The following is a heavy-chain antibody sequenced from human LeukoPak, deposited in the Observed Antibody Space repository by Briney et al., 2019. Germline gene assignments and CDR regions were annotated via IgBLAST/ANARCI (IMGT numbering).Heavy chain of an antibody. CDR2: IYYSGRT. CDR3: TRGGLGTVTTPIPY. D-gene: IGHD4-17*01. J-gene: IGHJ4*02. V-gene: IGHV4-30-4*01. Sequence: SETLSLTCTVSGGSISSGDYYWSWVRQPPGKGLEWIGYIYYSGRTYYNPSLKSRVTIPVDTSKNQFSLKLSAVTAADTAVYYCTRGGLGTVTTPIPYWGQGTLVTVSS. CDR1: GGSISSGDYY.